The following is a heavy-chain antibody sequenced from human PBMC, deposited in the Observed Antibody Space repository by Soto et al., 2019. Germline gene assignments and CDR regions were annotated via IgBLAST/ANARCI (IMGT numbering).Heavy chain of an antibody. CDR2: INPKSGGT. CDR3: ARGDSTDSSNAVCSFFYNHDMDV. J-gene: IGHJ6*02. CDR1: GYSFTDYH. D-gene: IGHD4-17*01. V-gene: IGHV1-2*04. Sequence: ASMKVSCKTSGYSFTDYHIHWVRQAPGQGLEWLGRINPKSGGTSTAQKFQGWVTMTTDTSISTASMELTRLTSDDTAIYYCARGDSTDSSNAVCSFFYNHDMDVWG.